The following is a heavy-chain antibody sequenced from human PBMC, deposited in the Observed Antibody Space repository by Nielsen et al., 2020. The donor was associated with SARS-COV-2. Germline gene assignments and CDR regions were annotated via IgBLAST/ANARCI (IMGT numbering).Heavy chain of an antibody. CDR2: IYYSGST. Sequence: LRLSCTVSGGSISSGGYYWSWIRQHPGKGLEWIGYIYYSGSTNYNPSLKSRVTISVDTSKNQFSLKLSSVTAADTAVYYCARRALGYCSGGSCYSAFDYWGQGTLVTVSS. D-gene: IGHD2-15*01. CDR3: ARRALGYCSGGSCYSAFDY. V-gene: IGHV4-31*03. J-gene: IGHJ4*02. CDR1: GGSISSGGYY.